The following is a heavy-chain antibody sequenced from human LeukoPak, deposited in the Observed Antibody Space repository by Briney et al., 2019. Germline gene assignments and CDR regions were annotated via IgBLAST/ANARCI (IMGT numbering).Heavy chain of an antibody. J-gene: IGHJ3*02. Sequence: PGGSLRLSCIVSGFTFSNSWMYWVRQAPGKGLEWVANIKQDGSTRYYVDSVKGRFTISRDNAENSLYLQMNSLRVEDTAVYFCARDVTATGALDIWGQGTLLTVSS. V-gene: IGHV3-7*04. D-gene: IGHD5-18*01. CDR3: ARDVTATGALDI. CDR2: IKQDGSTR. CDR1: GFTFSNSW.